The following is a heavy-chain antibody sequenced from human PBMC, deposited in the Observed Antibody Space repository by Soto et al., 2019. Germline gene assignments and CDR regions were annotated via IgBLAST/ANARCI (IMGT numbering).Heavy chain of an antibody. CDR1: GGTFSSYA. V-gene: IGHV1-69*01. CDR3: ARGGVGPGIAVAGAGSYFDY. Sequence: QVQLVQSGAEVKKPGSSVKVSCKASGGTFSSYAISWVRQAPGQGLEWMGGIIPIFGTANYAQKFQGRVTITADESTRPAYMELRSLRSEDTAVYYCARGGVGPGIAVAGAGSYFDYWGQGTLVTVSS. CDR2: IIPIFGTA. J-gene: IGHJ4*02. D-gene: IGHD6-19*01.